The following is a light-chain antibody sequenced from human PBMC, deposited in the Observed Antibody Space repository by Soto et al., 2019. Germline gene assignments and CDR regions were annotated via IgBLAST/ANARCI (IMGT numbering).Light chain of an antibody. CDR2: EVS. V-gene: IGLV2-8*01. Sequence: QSALTQPPSASGSPGQSVTISCTGTSSDVGGYNYVSWYQQHPGKAPKVMIYEVSKRPSGVPDRFSGSRSGNTASLTVSGLQAEDEADYYGSSYAGSSYVFGTGTKVTVL. J-gene: IGLJ1*01. CDR1: SSDVGGYNY. CDR3: SSYAGSSYV.